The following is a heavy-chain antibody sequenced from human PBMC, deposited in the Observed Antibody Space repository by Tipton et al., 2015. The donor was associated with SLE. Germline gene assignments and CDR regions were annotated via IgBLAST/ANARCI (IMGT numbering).Heavy chain of an antibody. Sequence: TLSLTCTVSGGSISSHYWSWFRQPPGKGLEWIGYIYYSGRTNYNPSLKSRVTISVDTSKNQFSLKLSSVTAADTAVYYCAREGSGWYRGYYFDYWGQGTLVTVSS. J-gene: IGHJ4*02. V-gene: IGHV4-59*11. D-gene: IGHD6-19*01. CDR1: GGSISSHY. CDR3: AREGSGWYRGYYFDY. CDR2: IYYSGRT.